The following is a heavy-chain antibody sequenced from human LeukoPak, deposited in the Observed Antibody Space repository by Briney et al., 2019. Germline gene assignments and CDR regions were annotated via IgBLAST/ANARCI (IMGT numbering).Heavy chain of an antibody. J-gene: IGHJ4*02. D-gene: IGHD3-9*01. CDR2: ISAYNGNT. CDR1: GYTFTSYY. CDR3: ARVYGAFDWLRNRFDY. V-gene: IGHV1-18*04. Sequence: ASVKVSCKASGYTFTSYYMHWVRQAPGQGLEWMGWISAYNGNTNYAQKLQGRVTMTTDTSTSTAYMELRSLRSDDTAVYYCARVYGAFDWLRNRFDYWGQGTLVTVSS.